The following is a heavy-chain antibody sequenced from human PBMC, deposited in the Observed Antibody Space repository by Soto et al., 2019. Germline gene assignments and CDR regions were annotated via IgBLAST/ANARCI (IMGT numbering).Heavy chain of an antibody. Sequence: QVQLVQSGAEVKKPGASVKVSCKASGYTFTSYDINWVRQATGQGLEWMGWMNPNSGNTGYAQKFQGRVNMTRNTSISTAYMELSSLRSEDTAVDYCARESGWVGAFDIWGQGTRVTVSS. CDR3: ARESGWVGAFDI. CDR1: GYTFTSYD. V-gene: IGHV1-8*01. CDR2: MNPNSGNT. J-gene: IGHJ3*02. D-gene: IGHD6-19*01.